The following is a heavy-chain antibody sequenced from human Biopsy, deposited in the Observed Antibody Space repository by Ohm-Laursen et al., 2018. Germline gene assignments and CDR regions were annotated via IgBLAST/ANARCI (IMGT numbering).Heavy chain of an antibody. Sequence: SVTASCKASGGTFTNYAISWVRQAPGQGLEWMGGVTPIFGTPNYAQKFQGRVTITPDESTSTAYMELSSLRSHDTAVYYCARDALGGGSYRFFYWGQGSLVTVSS. D-gene: IGHD1-26*01. CDR2: VTPIFGTP. V-gene: IGHV1-69*13. CDR1: GGTFTNYA. J-gene: IGHJ4*02. CDR3: ARDALGGGSYRFFY.